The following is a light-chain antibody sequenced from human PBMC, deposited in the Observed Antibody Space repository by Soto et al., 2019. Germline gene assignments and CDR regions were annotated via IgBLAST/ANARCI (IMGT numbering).Light chain of an antibody. J-gene: IGLJ1*01. CDR1: SSDVGTYNS. Sequence: QSARTQPAAVSGSPGQSIAISCTGTSSDVGTYNSVSWYQQYPGKAPKLMIPDVSNRPSGVSDRFSGSKSGNTASLTISGLQSEDEADYYSSSYTSRSSYVFGSGTKVTVL. V-gene: IGLV2-14*01. CDR3: SSYTSRSSYV. CDR2: DVS.